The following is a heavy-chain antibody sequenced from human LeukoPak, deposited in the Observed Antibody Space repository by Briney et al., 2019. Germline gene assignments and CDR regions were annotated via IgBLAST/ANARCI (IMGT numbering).Heavy chain of an antibody. Sequence: TSETLSFTCTVSGVSVSVRNYYWSWIRQPPGKGLEWIGYSYYSGSTMYNPSLSSRVTISVDTSKNQFSLRLSSVTAADTAVYYCARDLYGSGNFLPESPWGQGTLVTVSS. CDR1: GVSVSVRNYY. V-gene: IGHV4-61*01. D-gene: IGHD3-10*01. J-gene: IGHJ5*02. CDR2: SYYSGST. CDR3: ARDLYGSGNFLPESP.